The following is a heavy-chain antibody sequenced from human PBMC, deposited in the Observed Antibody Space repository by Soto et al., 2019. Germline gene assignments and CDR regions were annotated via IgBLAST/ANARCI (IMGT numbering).Heavy chain of an antibody. CDR2: PWNDRSNK. V-gene: IGHV3-33*01. Sequence: GGSLRLFCAASGFTFRYHAMHWVLQALDKGRQWLAVPWNDRSNKFYGGTEQGRVTLSRDNSKNTVYLQMTTLSAEETAVYYCARDILRDVELYDMDVCGQRTNVTVS. D-gene: IGHD1-7*01. J-gene: IGHJ6*02. CDR3: ARDILRDVELYDMDV. CDR1: GFTFRYHA.